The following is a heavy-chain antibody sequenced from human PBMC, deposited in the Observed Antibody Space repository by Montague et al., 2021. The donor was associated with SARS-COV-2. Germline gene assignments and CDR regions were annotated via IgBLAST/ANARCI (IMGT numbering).Heavy chain of an antibody. J-gene: IGHJ4*02. Sequence: SLRLSCAASGFTFSNYGMSWVRQAPGKGLEWVSAISGSGGSTYYADSVKGRFTISRDNSKNTLYLQMNSLRAEDTAVYYCAKDRELWFGELLPVDYWGQGTLVTVSS. V-gene: IGHV3-23*01. D-gene: IGHD3-10*01. CDR1: GFTFSNYG. CDR3: AKDRELWFGELLPVDY. CDR2: ISGSGGST.